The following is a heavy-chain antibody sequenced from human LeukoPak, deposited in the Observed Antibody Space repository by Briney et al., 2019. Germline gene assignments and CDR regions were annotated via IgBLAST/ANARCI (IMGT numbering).Heavy chain of an antibody. J-gene: IGHJ4*02. CDR2: INTNTGNP. V-gene: IGHV7-4-1*01. Sequence: ASVKVSCKASGYTFTSYAMNWVRQAPGQGLEWMGWINTNTGNPPYAQGFTGRFVFSLDTSVSTAYLQIRSLKAEDTAVYYCARGVYDSSGYYYYFDYWGQGTLVTVSS. CDR1: GYTFTSYA. D-gene: IGHD3-22*01. CDR3: ARGVYDSSGYYYYFDY.